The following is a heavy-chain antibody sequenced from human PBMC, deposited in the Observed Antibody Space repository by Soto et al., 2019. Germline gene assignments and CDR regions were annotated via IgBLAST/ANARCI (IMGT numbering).Heavy chain of an antibody. Sequence: GASVKVSCKASGGTFIRHTLSCVRQAPGQGLEWMGGILPIFGAVNYAQKFRDRVTITADKSTSIAYMELSSLRSEDTAIYYCARVGGNCRSSSCGMDVWGQGTTVTVSS. V-gene: IGHV1-69*06. J-gene: IGHJ6*02. CDR2: ILPIFGAV. D-gene: IGHD2-2*01. CDR3: ARVGGNCRSSSCGMDV. CDR1: GGTFIRHT.